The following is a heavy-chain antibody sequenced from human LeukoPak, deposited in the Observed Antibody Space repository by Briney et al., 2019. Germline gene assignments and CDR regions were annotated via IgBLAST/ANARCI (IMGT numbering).Heavy chain of an antibody. CDR2: IYSGGST. CDR1: GFTVSSNY. J-gene: IGHJ6*02. D-gene: IGHD2-2*01. V-gene: IGHV3-66*01. Sequence: PGGSLRLSCAASGFTVSSNYMSWVRQAPGKGLEWVSVIYSGGSTYYADSVKGRFTISRDNSKNTLYLQMNSLRAEDTAVYYCARGYCSSTSCSYYYYYYGMDVWGQGTTVTVSS. CDR3: ARGYCSSTSCSYYYYYYGMDV.